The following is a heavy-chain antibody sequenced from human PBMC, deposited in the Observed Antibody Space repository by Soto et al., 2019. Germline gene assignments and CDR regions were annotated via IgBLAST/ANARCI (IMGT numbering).Heavy chain of an antibody. CDR3: SGDQLGRSFYYGMDV. D-gene: IGHD1-1*01. CDR1: GFTFSKYG. V-gene: IGHV3-33*01. Sequence: QVQLVESGGGVVQPGRSLRLSCAASGFTFSKYGMHWVRQAQGKGLEWVAVIWSDGHKKYYVDSVQGRFTISRNNSKNTLYREMNSRRADAAAGYYCSGDQLGRSFYYGMDVWGQGTTVPVSS. CDR2: IWSDGHKK. J-gene: IGHJ6*02.